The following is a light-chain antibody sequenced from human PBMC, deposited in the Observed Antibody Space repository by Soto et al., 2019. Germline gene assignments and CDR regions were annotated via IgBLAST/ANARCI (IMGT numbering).Light chain of an antibody. V-gene: IGKV1-27*01. CDR1: EDISNY. CDR2: GAS. J-gene: IGKJ1*01. Sequence: DIQMTQSPSSLSASVGDRVTITCRASEDISNYLAWYQQKPGKVPKLLIYGASTLQSGVPSRFRGSGSGTDFTLTISSLHTEDVATYYCQNYNRAPWTFGQGTKVESK. CDR3: QNYNRAPWT.